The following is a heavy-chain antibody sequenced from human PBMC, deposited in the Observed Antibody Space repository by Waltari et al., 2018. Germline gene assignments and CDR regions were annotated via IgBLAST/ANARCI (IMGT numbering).Heavy chain of an antibody. CDR3: ARGTGGRFDP. Sequence: QVQLQQWGAGLLRPSETLSLTCAVYGGSFSGYYWCWIRQPPGKGLEWIEEINHSGSTNYHPYLTRRINISVDTSKNQFSMQMSSVTAADTAVYYCARGTGGRFDPWGQGTLVTVSS. D-gene: IGHD3-16*01. CDR1: GGSFSGYY. V-gene: IGHV4-34*01. CDR2: INHSGST. J-gene: IGHJ5*02.